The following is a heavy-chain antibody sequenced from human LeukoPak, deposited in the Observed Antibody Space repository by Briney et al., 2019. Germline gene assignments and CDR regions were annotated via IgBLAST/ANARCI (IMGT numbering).Heavy chain of an antibody. D-gene: IGHD1-26*01. Sequence: GSVRVSCKASGDTFTGYYMHWVRQAPGEGVEWMGWINPKSGGTNYAQKFQGRVTMTRDTSISTAYMELSRLRSDDTAVYYCARSSPPRWELPGYWGQGTLVTVSS. CDR1: GDTFTGYY. CDR2: INPKSGGT. J-gene: IGHJ4*02. V-gene: IGHV1-2*02. CDR3: ARSSPPRWELPGY.